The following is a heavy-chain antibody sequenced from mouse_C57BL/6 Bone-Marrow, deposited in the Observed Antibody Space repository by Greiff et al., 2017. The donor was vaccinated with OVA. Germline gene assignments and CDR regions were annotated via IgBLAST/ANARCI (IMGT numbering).Heavy chain of an antibody. V-gene: IGHV1-54*01. CDR3: ARWGDWLLRYFEV. CDR1: GYAFTNYL. J-gene: IGHJ1*03. Sequence: QVQLQQSGAELVRPGTSVKVSCKASGYAFTNYLIEWVKQRPGQGLEWIGVINPGSGGTNYNEKFKGKATLTADKSSSTAYMQLSSLTSEDSAVCFCARWGDWLLRYFEVWGTRTTVTGSS. D-gene: IGHD2-3*01. CDR2: INPGSGGT.